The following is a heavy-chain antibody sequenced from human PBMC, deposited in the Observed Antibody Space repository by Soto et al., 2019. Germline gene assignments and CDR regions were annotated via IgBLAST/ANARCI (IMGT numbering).Heavy chain of an antibody. CDR1: GFTFSSYG. D-gene: IGHD2-21*02. J-gene: IGHJ4*02. CDR2: ISYDGSNK. Sequence: QVQLVESGGGVVQPGRSLRLSCAASGFTFSSYGMHWVRQAPGKGLEWVAVISYDGSNKYYADSVKGRFTISRDNSKSALDLQMNSLRAEVTAVYYCAKDKRAVVVTAPFDYWGQGTLGTVSS. CDR3: AKDKRAVVVTAPFDY. V-gene: IGHV3-30*18.